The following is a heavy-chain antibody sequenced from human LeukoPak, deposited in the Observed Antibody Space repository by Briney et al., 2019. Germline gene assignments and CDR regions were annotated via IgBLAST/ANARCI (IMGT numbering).Heavy chain of an antibody. J-gene: IGHJ4*02. CDR3: ATPLGNWNDVYYFDY. Sequence: ASVKVSCKVSGYTLTELSMHWVRQAPGKELELMGGFDPEDGETICAQKFQGRVTMTEDTSTDTAYMELSSLRSEDTAVYYCATPLGNWNDVYYFDYWGQGTLVTVSS. D-gene: IGHD1-1*01. CDR1: GYTLTELS. V-gene: IGHV1-24*01. CDR2: FDPEDGET.